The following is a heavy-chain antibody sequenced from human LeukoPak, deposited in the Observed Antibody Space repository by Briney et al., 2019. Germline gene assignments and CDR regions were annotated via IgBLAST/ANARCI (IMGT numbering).Heavy chain of an antibody. D-gene: IGHD1-26*01. V-gene: IGHV4/OR15-8*02. CDR2: ISLSGQT. J-gene: IGHJ4*02. Sequence: SETLSLTCGVSGGSIRSTNWWSWVRQPPGQGLEWIGEISLSGQTNYNPSLNGRVTMSLDESRNQLSLKLTSVTAADTAIYYCSRESGAFCPFDYWGLGTQVIVSS. CDR1: GGSIRSTNW. CDR3: SRESGAFCPFDY.